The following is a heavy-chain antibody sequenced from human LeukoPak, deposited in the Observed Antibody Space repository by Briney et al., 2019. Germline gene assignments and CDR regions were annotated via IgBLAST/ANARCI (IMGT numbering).Heavy chain of an antibody. D-gene: IGHD3-16*02. Sequence: SETLSLTCSVSGVSVGSAGYYWTWIRQPPGKGLEWIGYVYYSGNSNYNPILKSRVTMSLDPSNSQFSLKLSSVTAADTAVYYCARSQSQSGSYRYYFAYWGQGTLVAVSS. CDR3: ARSQSQSGSYRYYFAY. CDR2: VYYSGNS. J-gene: IGHJ4*02. V-gene: IGHV4-61*08. CDR1: GVSVGSAGYY.